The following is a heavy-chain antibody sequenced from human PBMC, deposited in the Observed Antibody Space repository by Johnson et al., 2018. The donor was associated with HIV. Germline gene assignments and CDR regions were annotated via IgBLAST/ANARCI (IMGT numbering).Heavy chain of an antibody. Sequence: VQLVESGGGVVQPGRSLRLSCSASGFTFSSYAMHWVRQAPGKGLEWVAVIGYDGSDKYYADSVKGRVTISRDNPKHTVYRHMNNLSAEDTAVYYCARDLAYNSRWTGAFDIWGQGTMVTVSS. D-gene: IGHD6-13*01. V-gene: IGHV3-30*04. CDR1: GFTFSSYA. J-gene: IGHJ3*02. CDR3: ARDLAYNSRWTGAFDI. CDR2: IGYDGSDK.